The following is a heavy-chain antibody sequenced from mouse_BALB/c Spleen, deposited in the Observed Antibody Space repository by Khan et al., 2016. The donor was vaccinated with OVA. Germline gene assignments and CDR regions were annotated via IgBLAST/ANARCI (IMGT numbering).Heavy chain of an antibody. J-gene: IGHJ4*01. V-gene: IGHV9-3-1*01. CDR1: GYTFTNNG. CDR3: ARVGYNGTMDY. Sequence: QIQLVQSGPELKKPGETVKISCKASGYTFTNNGMNWVKQAPGKGLKWRGWINTYTGKPTYADDFKGRFAFSLETSASTAYLQINNLKNEDTATYVCARVGYNGTMDYWGQGTSVTVSS. CDR2: INTYTGKP. D-gene: IGHD2-14*01.